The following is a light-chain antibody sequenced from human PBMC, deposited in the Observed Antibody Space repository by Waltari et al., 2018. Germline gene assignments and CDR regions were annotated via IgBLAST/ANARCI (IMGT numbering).Light chain of an antibody. Sequence: QSVLTQPPSVSGAPGQRVTISCTGSSSNIGAGYDVHWYQQLPGTAPKLLIYGNSNRPQGIPDRFSGSKSGTSASLAITGLQAEDEANYYCQSYDSSLRGVFGGGTKLTVL. V-gene: IGLV1-40*01. J-gene: IGLJ2*01. CDR1: SSNIGAGYD. CDR2: GNS. CDR3: QSYDSSLRGV.